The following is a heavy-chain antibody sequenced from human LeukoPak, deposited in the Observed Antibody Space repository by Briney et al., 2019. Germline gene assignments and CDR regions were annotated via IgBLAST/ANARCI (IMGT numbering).Heavy chain of an antibody. CDR3: ARAFDYSRGEPDAFDI. CDR2: SSYDGTNK. D-gene: IGHD2-15*01. CDR1: GFTLYSYV. J-gene: IGHJ3*02. V-gene: IGHV3-30-3*01. Sequence: GGSLRLSCAASGFTLYSYVMHWVRQAPCKGLEWVTVSSYDGTNKDYADSVKGRFTVSRDNSKNTLYLQMNSLRAEDTAVYYCARAFDYSRGEPDAFDIWGQGTLVTVSS.